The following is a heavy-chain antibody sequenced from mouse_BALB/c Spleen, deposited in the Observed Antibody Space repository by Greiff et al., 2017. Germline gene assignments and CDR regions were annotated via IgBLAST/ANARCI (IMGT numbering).Heavy chain of an antibody. CDR2: IYPGSGST. V-gene: IGHV1S22*01. CDR3: TRSLYDYGYYAMDY. D-gene: IGHD2-4*01. CDR1: GYTFTSYW. Sequence: LQQPGSELVRPGASVKLSCKASGYTFTSYWMHWVKQRHGQGLEWIGNIYPGSGSTNYDEKFKSKGTLTVDTSSSTAYMHLSSLTSEDSAVYYCTRSLYDYGYYAMDYWGQGTSVTVSS. J-gene: IGHJ4*01.